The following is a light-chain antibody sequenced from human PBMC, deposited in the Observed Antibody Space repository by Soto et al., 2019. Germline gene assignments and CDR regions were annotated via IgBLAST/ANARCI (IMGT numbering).Light chain of an antibody. CDR3: QQYGSSPRWT. V-gene: IGKV3-15*01. Sequence: EIVMTQSPATLSVSPGERATLSCRTSQSISSSLAWYQQKPGQAPRLLIYGVSTRATGFPVRFTGSGSGTEFTLTISSLQSEDFVVYYCQQYGSSPRWTFGQGTKVDIK. J-gene: IGKJ1*01. CDR2: GVS. CDR1: QSISSS.